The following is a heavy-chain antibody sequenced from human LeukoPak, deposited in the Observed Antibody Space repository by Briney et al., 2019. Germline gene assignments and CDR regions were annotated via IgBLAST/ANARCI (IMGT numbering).Heavy chain of an antibody. CDR1: GGSISSYY. Sequence: SETLSLTCTVSGGSISSYYWSWIRQPAGKGLEWIGRIYTSGSTNYNPSLKSRVTMSVDTSKNQFSLKLSSVTAADTAVYYCARGSSSSSWYTGGYFQHWGQGTLVTVSS. V-gene: IGHV4-4*07. CDR3: ARGSSSSSWYTGGYFQH. J-gene: IGHJ1*01. CDR2: IYTSGST. D-gene: IGHD6-13*01.